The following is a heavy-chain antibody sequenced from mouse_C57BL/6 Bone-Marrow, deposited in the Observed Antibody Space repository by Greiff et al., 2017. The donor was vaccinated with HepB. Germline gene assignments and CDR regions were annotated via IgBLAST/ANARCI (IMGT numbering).Heavy chain of an antibody. V-gene: IGHV1-59*01. CDR1: GYTFTSYW. CDR2: IDPSDSYT. CDR3: ARLFITTVVEGMDY. J-gene: IGHJ4*01. Sequence: QVQLQQPGAELVRPGTSVKLSCKASGYTFTSYWMHWVKQRPGQGLEWIGVIDPSDSYTNYNQKFKGKATLTVDTSSSTAYMQLSSLTSEDSAVYYCARLFITTVVEGMDYWGQGTSVTVSS. D-gene: IGHD1-1*01.